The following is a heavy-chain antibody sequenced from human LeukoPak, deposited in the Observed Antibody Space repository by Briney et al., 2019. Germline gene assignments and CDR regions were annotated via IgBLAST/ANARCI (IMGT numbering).Heavy chain of an antibody. CDR2: IRSKANSYAT. Sequence: GGSLRLSCAASGFTFSGSAMHWVRQASGKGLEWVGRIRSKANSYATAYAASVKGRFTISRDDLRHTVYLQLNSLITEDTAMYYCATDLPYYYGSGNFVSWGQGTLVTVSS. V-gene: IGHV3-73*01. D-gene: IGHD3-10*01. CDR1: GFTFSGSA. J-gene: IGHJ4*02. CDR3: ATDLPYYYGSGNFVS.